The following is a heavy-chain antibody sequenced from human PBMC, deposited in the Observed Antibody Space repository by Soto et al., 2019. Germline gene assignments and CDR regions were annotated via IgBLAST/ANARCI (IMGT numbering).Heavy chain of an antibody. Sequence: GGSLRLSCAASGFTFSSYVMHWVRQAPGKGLEWVAVIWYNGSDKKYADSVKGRFTISRDNSEKTLYLQMNSLRAEDTAVYYCAKDYGDWTGLYYYGMDVWGQGTTVTVSS. D-gene: IGHD4-17*01. CDR1: GFTFSSYV. J-gene: IGHJ6*02. CDR2: IWYNGSDK. CDR3: AKDYGDWTGLYYYGMDV. V-gene: IGHV3-33*06.